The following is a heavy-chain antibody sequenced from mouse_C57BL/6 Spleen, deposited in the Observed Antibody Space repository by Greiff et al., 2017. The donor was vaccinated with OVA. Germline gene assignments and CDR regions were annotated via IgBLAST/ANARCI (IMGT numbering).Heavy chain of an antibody. CDR2: INPNNGGT. CDR3: ARSYYGNYGTGYDAMDY. D-gene: IGHD2-1*01. V-gene: IGHV1-22*01. J-gene: IGHJ4*01. Sequence: VQLQQSGPELVKPGASVKMSCKASGYTFTDYNMHWVKQSHGKSLEWIGYINPNNGGTSYNQKFKGKATLIVNKSSSTSYMELRSLTSEDSAVYYCARSYYGNYGTGYDAMDYWGQGTSVTVSS. CDR1: GYTFTDYN.